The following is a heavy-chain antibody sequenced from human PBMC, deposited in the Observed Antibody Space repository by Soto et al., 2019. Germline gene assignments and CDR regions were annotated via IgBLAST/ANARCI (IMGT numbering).Heavy chain of an antibody. CDR1: GGTFSSYA. D-gene: IGHD5-12*01. V-gene: IGHV1-69*13. CDR3: ARSSTTHYYYYGMDV. J-gene: IGHJ6*02. Sequence: GASVKVSCKASGGTFSSYAISWLRQAPGQGLEWMGGIIPIFGTANYAQKFQGRVTITADESTSTAYMELSSLRSEDTAVYYCARSSTTHYYYYGMDVWGQGTTVTVSS. CDR2: IIPIFGTA.